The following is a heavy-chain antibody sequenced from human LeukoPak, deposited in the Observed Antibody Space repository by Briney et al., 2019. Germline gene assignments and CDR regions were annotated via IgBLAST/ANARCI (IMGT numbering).Heavy chain of an antibody. V-gene: IGHV3-30*02. J-gene: IGHJ4*02. D-gene: IGHD2-15*01. CDR2: IRHDGSDK. Sequence: GGSLRLSCAASGFSLSSSGMHWVRQAPGKGLEWVAFIRHDGSDKYYADSVKGRFTISRDNSKNTLYLQMNSLRAEDAAVYYCARGYCSGGSCHYYFDYWGQGTLVTVSS. CDR1: GFSLSSSG. CDR3: ARGYCSGGSCHYYFDY.